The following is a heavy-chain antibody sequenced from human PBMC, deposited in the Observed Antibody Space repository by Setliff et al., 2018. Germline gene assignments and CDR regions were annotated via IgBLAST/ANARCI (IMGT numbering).Heavy chain of an antibody. CDR2: IYYSGNT. Sequence: SETLSLTCTVSGGSINNYYWSWIRQPPGKGLEWIGYIYYSGNTNYNPSLKSRVTISVDTSKNQFSLKLSSVTAADTAVYFCARGYYNFLSGYYTPYYFDYWGQGALVTVSS. D-gene: IGHD3-3*01. J-gene: IGHJ4*02. V-gene: IGHV4-59*01. CDR3: ARGYYNFLSGYYTPYYFDY. CDR1: GGSINNYY.